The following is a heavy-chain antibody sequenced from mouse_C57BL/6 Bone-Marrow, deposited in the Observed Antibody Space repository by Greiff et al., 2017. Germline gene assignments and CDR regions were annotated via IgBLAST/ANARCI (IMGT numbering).Heavy chain of an antibody. Sequence: QVQLQQPGAELVMPGASVKLSCKASGYTFTSYWMHWVKQRPGQGLEWIGEIDPSDSYTNYNQKFKGKSTLTVDKSSSTAYMQLSILTSEDSAVYYCARESNLWRYYFDYWGQGTTLTVSS. CDR1: GYTFTSYW. J-gene: IGHJ2*01. D-gene: IGHD1-1*02. CDR2: IDPSDSYT. CDR3: ARESNLWRYYFDY. V-gene: IGHV1-69*01.